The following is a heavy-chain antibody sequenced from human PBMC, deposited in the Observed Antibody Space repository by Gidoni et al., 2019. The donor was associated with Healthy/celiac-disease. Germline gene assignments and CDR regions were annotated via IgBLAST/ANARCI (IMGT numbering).Heavy chain of an antibody. CDR3: ARGGITIFGVFSRP. D-gene: IGHD3-3*01. CDR1: GFPFRSYT. J-gene: IGHJ4*02. V-gene: IGHV3-21*01. Sequence: EVQLVESGGGLVTPGGSLRLSCAASGFPFRSYTMNWVRQAPGKGLEWVSSISSSSSYIYYADSVKGRFTISRDNAKNSLYLQMNSLRAEDTAVYYCARGGITIFGVFSRPWGQGTLVTVSS. CDR2: ISSSSSYI.